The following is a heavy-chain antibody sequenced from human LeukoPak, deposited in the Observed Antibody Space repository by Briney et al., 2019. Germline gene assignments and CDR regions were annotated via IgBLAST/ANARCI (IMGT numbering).Heavy chain of an antibody. CDR2: IWYDGSNK. CDR3: ARDPCGGDCYAFDI. D-gene: IGHD2-21*02. CDR1: GFTFSSYG. Sequence: GGSLRLSCAASGFTFSSYGMHWVRQAPGKGLEWVAVIWYDGSNKYYADSVKGRFTISRDNSKNTLYLQMNSLRAEDTAVYYCARDPCGGDCYAFDIWGQGTMVTVPS. V-gene: IGHV3-33*01. J-gene: IGHJ3*02.